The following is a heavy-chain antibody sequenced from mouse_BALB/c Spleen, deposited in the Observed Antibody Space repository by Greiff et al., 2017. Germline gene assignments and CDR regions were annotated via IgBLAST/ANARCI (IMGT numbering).Heavy chain of an antibody. V-gene: IGHV3-6*02. CDR3: ARGGSSFYAMDD. Sequence: EVKLMESGPGLVKPSQSLSLTCSVTGYSITSGYYWNWIRQFPGNKLEWMGYISYDGSNNYNPSLKNRISITRDTSKNQFFLKLNSVTTEDTATYYCARGGSSFYAMDDWGQGTSVTVSS. J-gene: IGHJ4*01. CDR1: GYSITSGYY. D-gene: IGHD1-1*01. CDR2: ISYDGSN.